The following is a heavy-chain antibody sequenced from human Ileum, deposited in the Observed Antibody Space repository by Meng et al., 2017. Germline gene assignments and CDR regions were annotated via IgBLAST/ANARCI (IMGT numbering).Heavy chain of an antibody. V-gene: IGHV4-34*01. CDR2: INRGGNT. D-gene: IGHD6-13*01. CDR1: GGSFSGYY. Sequence: QGPLLQWGAGLLKPSETPSLTCAVSGGSFSGYYWTWIRQSPGKGLEWIGEINRGGNTNYNPSLKSRITMSVDTSKNQFFLNLTSVTPADTAVYYCARAWSSSWSFLDFWGQGGLVTVSS. CDR3: ARAWSSSWSFLDF. J-gene: IGHJ4*02.